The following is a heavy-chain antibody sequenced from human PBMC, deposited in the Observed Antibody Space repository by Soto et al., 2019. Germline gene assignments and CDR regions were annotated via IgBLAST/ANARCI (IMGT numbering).Heavy chain of an antibody. CDR1: GFTFSSYG. D-gene: IGHD3-10*01. Sequence: PGGSLRLSCAASGFTFSSYGMHWVRQAPGKRLEWVAVIWYDGSNKYYADFVKGRFTISRDNSKNTLYLQMNSLRAEDTAVYYCARDKIGGVGPMTYYYYYGMDVWGQGTTVTVSS. CDR3: ARDKIGGVGPMTYYYYYGMDV. CDR2: IWYDGSNK. V-gene: IGHV3-33*01. J-gene: IGHJ6*02.